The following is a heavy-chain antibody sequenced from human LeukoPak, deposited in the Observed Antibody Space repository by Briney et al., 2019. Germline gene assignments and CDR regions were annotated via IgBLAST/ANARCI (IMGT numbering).Heavy chain of an antibody. V-gene: IGHV1-24*01. CDR1: GYTVTELS. CDR2: FHPEDNET. J-gene: IGHJ1*01. Sequence: ASVKVSCKVSGYTVTELSMHWVRQAPGKGLEWMGGFHPEDNETVYAQKFQGRVTMTEDTSTDTAYMELSSLRSDDTAVYYCARIGISARGTNFHHWGQGTLVTVSS. D-gene: IGHD6-13*01. CDR3: ARIGISARGTNFHH.